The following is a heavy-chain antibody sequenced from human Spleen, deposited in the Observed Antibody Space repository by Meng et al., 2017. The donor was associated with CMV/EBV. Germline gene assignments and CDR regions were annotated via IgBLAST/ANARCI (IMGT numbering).Heavy chain of an antibody. CDR2: ISSTSRTT. Sequence: SGFTFTDYYMTWIRQAPGKGLEWISYISSTSRTTSYADSVKGRFTISRDNAEKSLSLEMNSLRAEDTAVYYCVRSHSGWYGEYLHHWGQGTLVTVSS. V-gene: IGHV3-11*04. CDR3: VRSHSGWYGEYLHH. D-gene: IGHD6-19*01. CDR1: GFTFTDYY. J-gene: IGHJ1*01.